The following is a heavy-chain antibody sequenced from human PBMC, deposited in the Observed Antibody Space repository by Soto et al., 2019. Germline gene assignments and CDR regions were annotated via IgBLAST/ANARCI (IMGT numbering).Heavy chain of an antibody. D-gene: IGHD6-13*01. CDR2: ITNGGSTI. J-gene: IGHJ4*02. Sequence: EVQLVESGGGLVQPGGSLRLSGAASGFTFSSYSMAWVRQAPGKGLGRVSYITNGGSTIYYADSVKGRFTISRDNAKNSLYLQMNSLSAEDTAVYYCARDTSSWYGDWGQGTLVTVSS. CDR1: GFTFSSYS. CDR3: ARDTSSWYGD. V-gene: IGHV3-48*01.